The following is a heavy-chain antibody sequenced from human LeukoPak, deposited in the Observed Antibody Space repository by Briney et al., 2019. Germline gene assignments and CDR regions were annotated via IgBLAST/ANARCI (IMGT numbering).Heavy chain of an antibody. Sequence: GGSLRLSCAASGFTFSSYSMNWVRQAPGKGLEWVSSISSSSSYIYYADSVKGRFTISRDNAKNSLYLQMNSLRAEDTAVYYCARFPTHYYFDYWGQGTLVTVSS. J-gene: IGHJ4*02. CDR3: ARFPTHYYFDY. V-gene: IGHV3-21*01. CDR2: ISSSSSYI. CDR1: GFTFSSYS.